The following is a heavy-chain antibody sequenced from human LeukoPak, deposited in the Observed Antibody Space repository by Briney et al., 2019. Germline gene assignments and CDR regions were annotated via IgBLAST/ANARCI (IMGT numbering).Heavy chain of an antibody. CDR2: SRDKGNSYTT. J-gene: IGHJ4*02. V-gene: IGHV3-72*01. D-gene: IGHD6-13*01. Sequence: GGSLRLSCAASGFTFSDHYIDWVRQAPGKGLEWVGRSRDKGNSYTTAYAASVRGRFTISRDDSRNSLYLQMNSLKIEDTAVYYCARGGRYSSSWYYFDYWGQGTLVTVSS. CDR3: ARGGRYSSSWYYFDY. CDR1: GFTFSDHY.